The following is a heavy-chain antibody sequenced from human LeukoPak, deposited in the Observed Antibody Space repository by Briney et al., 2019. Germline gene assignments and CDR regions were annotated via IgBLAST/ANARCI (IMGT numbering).Heavy chain of an antibody. CDR2: IGHGGSSE. J-gene: IGHJ3*02. V-gene: IGHV3-30*02. CDR3: AKSRAPTAAPDAFHI. D-gene: IGHD1-14*01. CDR1: GFMFSNYG. Sequence: GGSLRLSCVASGFMFSNYGIHWVRQAPGKGLEWVAFIGHGGSSENYADSVKGRFTISRDNSKNSLYLQMTSLRIEDTAVYYCAKSRAPTAAPDAFHIWGQGTMVTVSS.